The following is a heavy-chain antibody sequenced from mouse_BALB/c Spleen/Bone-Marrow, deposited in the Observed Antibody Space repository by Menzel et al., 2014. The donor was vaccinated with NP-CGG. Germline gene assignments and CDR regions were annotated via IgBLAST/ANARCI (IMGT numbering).Heavy chain of an antibody. CDR1: GFNIKDTY. Sequence: DVKLQEPGAELVKPGASVKLSCTASGFNIKDTYMHWVKQRPEQGLEWIGRIDPANGNTKYDPKFQGKATITAATSSTTAYLYRSTLSSEDTAVYYSVPYYYGSSRVAHGGQGTLCSVS. J-gene: IGHJ3*01. D-gene: IGHD1-1*01. V-gene: IGHV14-3*02. CDR2: IDPANGNT. CDR3: VPYYYGSSRVAH.